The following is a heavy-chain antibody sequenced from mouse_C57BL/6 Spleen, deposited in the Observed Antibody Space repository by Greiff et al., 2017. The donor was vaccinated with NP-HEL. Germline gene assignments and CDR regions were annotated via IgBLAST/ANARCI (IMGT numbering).Heavy chain of an antibody. CDR2: INPNNGGT. D-gene: IGHD1-1*01. CDR3: ARYYGSSYVIDY. V-gene: IGHV1-26*01. Sequence: EVQLQQSGPELVKPGASVKISCKASGYTFTDYYMNWVKQSHGKSLEWIGDINPNNGGTSYNQKFKGKATLTVDKSSSTAYMELRSLTSEDSAVYYCARYYGSSYVIDYWGQGTTLTVSS. J-gene: IGHJ2*01. CDR1: GYTFTDYY.